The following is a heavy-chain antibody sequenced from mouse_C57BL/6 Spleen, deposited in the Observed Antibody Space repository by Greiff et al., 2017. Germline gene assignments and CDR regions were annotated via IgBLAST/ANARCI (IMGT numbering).Heavy chain of an antibody. CDR1: GFSLTSYG. CDR2: IWSGGST. V-gene: IGHV2-2*01. CDR3: ARSGDYDEDYYAMDY. D-gene: IGHD2-4*01. Sequence: VQLQQSGPGLVQPSQSLSITCTVSGFSLTSYGVHWVRQSPGKGLEWLGVIWSGGSTDYNAAFISRLSISKDNSKSQVFFKMNSLRADDTAIYYCARSGDYDEDYYAMDYWGQGTSVTVSS. J-gene: IGHJ4*01.